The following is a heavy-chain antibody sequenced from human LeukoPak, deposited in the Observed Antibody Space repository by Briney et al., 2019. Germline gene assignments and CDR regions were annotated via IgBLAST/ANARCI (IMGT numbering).Heavy chain of an antibody. J-gene: IGHJ4*02. V-gene: IGHV4-4*02. CDR3: ARTYYGSGSCYFDY. D-gene: IGHD3-10*01. Sequence: SGTLSLTCAVSGGSISSSNWWSWVRQPPGKGLEWIGEIYHSGSTNYNPSLKSRVTISVDTSKNQFSLKLSSVTAADTAVYYCARTYYGSGSCYFDYWGQGTLVTVSS. CDR1: GGSISSSNW. CDR2: IYHSGST.